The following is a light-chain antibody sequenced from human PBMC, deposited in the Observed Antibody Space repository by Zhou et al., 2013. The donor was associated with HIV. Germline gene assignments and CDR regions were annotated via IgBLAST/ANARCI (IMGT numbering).Light chain of an antibody. Sequence: ELVLTQSPATLSLSPGERATLSCRASQSVSRYLAWYQQKPGQAPRLLIYDASNRATGIPARFSGSGSGTDFTLTISRLEPEDFAVYYCQQYGSSLPTFGQGTKVEIK. CDR3: QQYGSSLPT. J-gene: IGKJ1*01. V-gene: IGKV3-20*01. CDR1: QSVSRY. CDR2: DAS.